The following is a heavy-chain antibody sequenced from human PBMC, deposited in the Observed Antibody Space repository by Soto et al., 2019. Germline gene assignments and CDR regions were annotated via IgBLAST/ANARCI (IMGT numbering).Heavy chain of an antibody. Sequence: PSETLSLTCTVSGGSISSYYWSWIRQPPGKGLEWIGYIYYSGSTNYNPSLKSRVTISVDTSKNQFSLKLSSVTAADTAVYYCRVVVQAATPTTTPNYWGQGTLVTVST. CDR1: GGSISSYY. J-gene: IGHJ4*02. V-gene: IGHV4-59*01. CDR3: RVVVQAATPTTTPNY. D-gene: IGHD2-2*01. CDR2: IYYSGST.